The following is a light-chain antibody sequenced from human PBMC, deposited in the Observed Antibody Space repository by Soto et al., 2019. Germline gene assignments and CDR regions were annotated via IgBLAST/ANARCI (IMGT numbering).Light chain of an antibody. CDR3: SSYPNRCRRYL. V-gene: IGLV2-14*01. CDR1: ISDGGGHNY. J-gene: IGLJ1*01. CDR2: DVS. Sequence: LRHPGSVCRSRGPPITYYCTVTISDGGGHNYVSWYQQHPGKAPKLRSYDVSNRPSAVPNRCSGSKSGNPASLTISWLQAHDEADYYPSSYPNRCRRYLFATGT.